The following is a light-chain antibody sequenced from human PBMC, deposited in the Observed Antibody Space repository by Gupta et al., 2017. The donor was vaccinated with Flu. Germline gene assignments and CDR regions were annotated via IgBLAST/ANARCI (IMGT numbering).Light chain of an antibody. V-gene: IGKV4-1*01. CDR1: HTVLDSSNIKTW. J-gene: IGKJ2*01. CDR2: KAS. CDR3: QQYNTYPFN. Sequence: PPGEWAIVNDKSTHTVLDSSNIKTWLAWYQQKPGQPPNFLIYKASTRECGVPARFSGSGSVTEFTLTISSLQAEDFAVYYCQQYNTYPFNFGQGTKVEIK.